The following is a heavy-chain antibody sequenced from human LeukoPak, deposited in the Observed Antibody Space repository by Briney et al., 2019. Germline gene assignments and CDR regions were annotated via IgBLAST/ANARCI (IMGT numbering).Heavy chain of an antibody. CDR2: IYYSGST. J-gene: IGHJ6*03. CDR3: ARSFYYYYYMDV. V-gene: IGHV4-59*01. CDR1: GRSISIYY. Sequence: ASETLSLTCTVAGRSISIYYGSWIRQPPGKGLEWIGYIYYSGSTNYNPSLKSRVTISVDTSKNQFSLKLSSVTAADTAVYYCARSFYYYYYMDVWGKGTTVTVSS.